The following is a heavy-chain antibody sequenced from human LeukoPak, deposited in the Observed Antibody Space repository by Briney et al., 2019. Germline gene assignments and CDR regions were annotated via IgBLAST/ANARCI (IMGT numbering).Heavy chain of an antibody. CDR3: ARDLGYCSSTSCRYFDY. V-gene: IGHV4-31*03. Sequence: SETLSLTCTVSGGSISNGGYYWNWIRQHPGKGLEWIGYIYYSGSTYYNPSLKSRVTISVDTSKNQFSLKLSSVTAADTAVYYCARDLGYCSSTSCRYFDYWGQGTLVTVSS. CDR2: IYYSGST. CDR1: GGSISNGGYY. J-gene: IGHJ4*02. D-gene: IGHD2-2*01.